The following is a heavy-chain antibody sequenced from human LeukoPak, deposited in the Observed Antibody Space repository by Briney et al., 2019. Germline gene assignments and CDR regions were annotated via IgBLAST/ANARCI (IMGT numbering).Heavy chain of an antibody. D-gene: IGHD5-18*01. CDR1: GYSFTNYW. CDR3: ARRGGYSYGHDAFDI. V-gene: IGHV5-10-1*01. J-gene: IGHJ3*02. CDR2: IDPSDSYT. Sequence: ESLRISRKGSGYSFTNYWISWVRQMPGKGLEWMGRIDPSDSYTNYSPSFQGHVTISADKFISTAYLQWSSLKASDTAMYYCARRGGYSYGHDAFDIWGQGTKVTVSS.